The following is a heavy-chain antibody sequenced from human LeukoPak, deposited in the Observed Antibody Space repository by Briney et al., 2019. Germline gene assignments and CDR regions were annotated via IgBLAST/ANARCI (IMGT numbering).Heavy chain of an antibody. Sequence: GASVRVSCKTSGYSFNDYYINWVRQATGHGLEWMGWINPGNTNTGYAQKVQGRVTMTTDTSTSTAYMELRSLRSDDTAVYYCARADDISPRYYYGMDVWGQGTTVTVSS. D-gene: IGHD3-9*01. V-gene: IGHV1-18*04. J-gene: IGHJ6*02. CDR2: INPGNTNT. CDR1: GYSFNDYY. CDR3: ARADDISPRYYYGMDV.